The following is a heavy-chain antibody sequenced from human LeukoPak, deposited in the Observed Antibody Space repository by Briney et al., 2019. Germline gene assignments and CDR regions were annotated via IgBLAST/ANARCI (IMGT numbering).Heavy chain of an antibody. CDR2: MHSNGRT. D-gene: IGHD3-3*01. CDR1: GGSITSHY. Sequence: SETLSLTCTVSGGSITSHYWSWIRQAPGKGLEWVGHMHSNGRTNYKSSLQSRVTISLDTSRNQFSLKMTSVTAADTAVYFCAGGDFWNGYYNYWGQGTLVTFS. V-gene: IGHV4-59*11. J-gene: IGHJ4*02. CDR3: AGGDFWNGYYNY.